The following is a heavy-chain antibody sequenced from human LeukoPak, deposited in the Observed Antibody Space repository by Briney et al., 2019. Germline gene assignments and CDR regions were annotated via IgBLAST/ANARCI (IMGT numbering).Heavy chain of an antibody. D-gene: IGHD3-22*01. Sequence: GGSLRLSCVVSGFTFSSYWMSWVRQAPGKGLEWVANIKQDGSEKYYVDSVKGRFTISRDNAKNSLYLQMNSLRAEDTAVYYCARGPTYYYDSSGPGGCGQGTLVTVSS. J-gene: IGHJ4*02. V-gene: IGHV3-7*01. CDR1: GFTFSSYW. CDR3: ARGPTYYYDSSGPGG. CDR2: IKQDGSEK.